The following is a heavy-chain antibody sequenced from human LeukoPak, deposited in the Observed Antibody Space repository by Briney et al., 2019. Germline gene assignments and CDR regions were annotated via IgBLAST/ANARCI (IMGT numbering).Heavy chain of an antibody. D-gene: IGHD2-2*01. Sequence: GSLRLSCAVSGFTFSSYWMSWVRQAPGKGLEWVASKKEEGSEKHYVDSVKGRFTISRDNAKNSLYLQMNSLRAEDTAVYYCARGHYQLSWGQGILVTVSS. CDR1: GFTFSSYW. CDR2: KKEEGSEK. J-gene: IGHJ5*02. V-gene: IGHV3-7*01. CDR3: ARGHYQLS.